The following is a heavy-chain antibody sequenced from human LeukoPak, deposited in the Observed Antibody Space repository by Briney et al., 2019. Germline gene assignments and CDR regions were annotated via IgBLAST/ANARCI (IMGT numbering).Heavy chain of an antibody. J-gene: IGHJ4*02. Sequence: ASVKVSCKASGYTFTGYYMHWVRQAPGQGLEWMGWISAYNGNTNYAQKLQGRVTMTTDTSTSTAYMELRSLRSDDTAVYYCARANSGYVIWGQGTLVTVSS. CDR3: ARANSGYVI. CDR2: ISAYNGNT. V-gene: IGHV1-18*04. CDR1: GYTFTGYY. D-gene: IGHD5-12*01.